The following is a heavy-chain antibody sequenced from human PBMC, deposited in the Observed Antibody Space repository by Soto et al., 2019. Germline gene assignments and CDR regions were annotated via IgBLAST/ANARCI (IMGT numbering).Heavy chain of an antibody. D-gene: IGHD3-22*01. CDR3: ARRYDSSGYFYYYYYGMDV. CDR2: ISYDGSNK. Sequence: GGSLRLSCAASVFPFSSYAMHWVRQAPGKGLEWVAVISYDGSNKYYADSVKGRFTISRDNSKNTLYLQMNSLRAEDTAVYYCARRYDSSGYFYYYYYGMDVWGQGTTVTVSS. J-gene: IGHJ6*02. V-gene: IGHV3-30-3*01. CDR1: VFPFSSYA.